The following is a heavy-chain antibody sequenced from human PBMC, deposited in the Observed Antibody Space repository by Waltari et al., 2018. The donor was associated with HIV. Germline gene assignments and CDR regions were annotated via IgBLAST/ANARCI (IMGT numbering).Heavy chain of an antibody. D-gene: IGHD4-17*01. CDR1: GFTVSSNY. V-gene: IGHV3-53*02. Sequence: EVQLVETGGGLIQPGGSLRLSCAASGFTVSSNYMSWVRQAPGKGLEWVLVIYSGGSTYYADSVKGRFTSSRDNSKNTLYLQMNSLRAEDTAVYYCARARYGDYAWFDPWGQGTLVTVSS. CDR3: ARARYGDYAWFDP. J-gene: IGHJ5*02. CDR2: IYSGGST.